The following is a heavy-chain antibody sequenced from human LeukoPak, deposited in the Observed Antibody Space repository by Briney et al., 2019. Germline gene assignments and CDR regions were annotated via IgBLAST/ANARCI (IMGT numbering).Heavy chain of an antibody. D-gene: IGHD2-15*01. J-gene: IGHJ3*02. CDR3: ARGVGPFDI. V-gene: IGHV3-64*01. Sequence: GGSLRLSCAASGFTFSSYAMHWVRQAPGRGLEYVSAISSNGGSTYYANSVKGRFTISRDNPKNTLYLQMGSLRAEDMAVYYCARGVGPFDIWGQGTMVTVSS. CDR1: GFTFSSYA. CDR2: ISSNGGST.